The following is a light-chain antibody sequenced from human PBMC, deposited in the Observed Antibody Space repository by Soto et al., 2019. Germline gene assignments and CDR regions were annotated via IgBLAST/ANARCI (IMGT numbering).Light chain of an antibody. V-gene: IGKV1-5*01. J-gene: IGKJ1*01. CDR3: QQDEALWT. CDR1: QRINSW. Sequence: DIQMTQSPSTLSASVGDRVTITCRASQRINSWLAWYQQKPGKAPNLLIYDASTLESGVPSRFSGSGSGTEFTLTIPSLQPGDFATYYCQQDEALWTFGQGTKVEIK. CDR2: DAS.